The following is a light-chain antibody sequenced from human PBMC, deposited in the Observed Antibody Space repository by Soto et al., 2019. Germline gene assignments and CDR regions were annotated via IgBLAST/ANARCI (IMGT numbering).Light chain of an antibody. CDR1: QSVSSSY. CDR2: GAS. Sequence: EIVLTQSPGTLSLSPGERANLSCRASQSVSSSYLAWYQQKPGQAPRLLIYGASSRATGIPDRFSGSGSGTDFTLTISRLEPEDLAVYYCQQYGSSPLYTFGQGTKLEIK. V-gene: IGKV3-20*01. J-gene: IGKJ2*01. CDR3: QQYGSSPLYT.